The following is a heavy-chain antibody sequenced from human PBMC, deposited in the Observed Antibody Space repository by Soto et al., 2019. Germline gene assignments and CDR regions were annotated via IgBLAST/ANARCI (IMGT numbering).Heavy chain of an antibody. V-gene: IGHV4-4*02. D-gene: IGHD6-19*01. CDR1: GGSISSSNW. CDR2: IYHSGST. J-gene: IGHJ1*01. CDR3: ASYYSSGWYWYFQH. Sequence: WETLSLTCAVSGGSISSSNWWSWVRQPPGKGLEWIGEIYHSGSTNYNPSLKSRVTISVDKSKNQFSLKLSSVTAADTAVYYCASYYSSGWYWYFQHWGQGTLVTVSS.